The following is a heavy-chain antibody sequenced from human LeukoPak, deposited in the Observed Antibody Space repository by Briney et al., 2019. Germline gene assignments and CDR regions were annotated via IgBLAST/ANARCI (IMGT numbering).Heavy chain of an antibody. CDR1: GFTFSSYE. V-gene: IGHV3-48*03. CDR2: ISSSGSTI. CDR3: ARGTAMAPFDY. D-gene: IGHD5-18*01. Sequence: GGSLRLSCAASGFTFSSYEMNWVRQAPGKGLEWVSYISSSGSTIYYADSVKGRFTISRDNAKNSLYLQMNSLRAEDTAVYYCARGTAMAPFDYWGQGTLVTVSS. J-gene: IGHJ4*02.